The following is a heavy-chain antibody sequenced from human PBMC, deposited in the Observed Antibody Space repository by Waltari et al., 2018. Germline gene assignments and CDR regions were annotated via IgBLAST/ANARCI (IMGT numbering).Heavy chain of an antibody. D-gene: IGHD3-22*01. CDR2: LYPGDSDT. Sequence: DVQLVQSGAEVKKPGESLNISCKASGYSFTSHWIGWVRQMPGKGLEWMGILYPGDSDTRYSPSFQGQVTISADMSINTAYLQWSRLEPSDTAMYYCARSTDSSGYYDLFDYWGQGTLVTVSS. CDR3: ARSTDSSGYYDLFDY. CDR1: GYSFTSHW. J-gene: IGHJ4*02. V-gene: IGHV5-51*01.